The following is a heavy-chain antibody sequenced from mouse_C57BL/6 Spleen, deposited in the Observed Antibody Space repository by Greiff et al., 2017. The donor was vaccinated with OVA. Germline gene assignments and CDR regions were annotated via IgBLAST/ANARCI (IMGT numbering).Heavy chain of an antibody. CDR3: ARDGLHWFAY. Sequence: EVQAVESGGGLVKPGGSLKLSCAASGFTFSSYAMSWVRQTPEKRLEWVATISDGGSYTYYPDNVKGRFTIYRDNAKNNLYLQMSHLKSEDTAMYYCARDGLHWFAYWGQGTLVTVSA. CDR1: GFTFSSYA. J-gene: IGHJ3*01. CDR2: ISDGGSYT. V-gene: IGHV5-4*01.